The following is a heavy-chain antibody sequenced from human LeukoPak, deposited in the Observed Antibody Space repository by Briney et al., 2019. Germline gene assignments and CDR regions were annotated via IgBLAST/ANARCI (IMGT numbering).Heavy chain of an antibody. J-gene: IGHJ4*02. CDR1: GYXLTEIS. CDR2: FNPEDVET. Sequence: ASVKVSCNVSGYXLTEISMHWVRQAPGQGLEWMGGFNPEDVETIYARSFQGRLTVTEDTSTDTAYMELSSLRAEDTAMYYCATEIVGYGDVHYFDSWGQGTLVTVSS. D-gene: IGHD4-17*01. V-gene: IGHV1-24*01. CDR3: ATEIVGYGDVHYFDS.